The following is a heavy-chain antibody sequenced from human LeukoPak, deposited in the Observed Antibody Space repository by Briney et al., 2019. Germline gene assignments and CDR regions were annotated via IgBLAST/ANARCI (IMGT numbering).Heavy chain of an antibody. D-gene: IGHD3-10*01. CDR1: GFTFSSYA. CDR3: AGGSGSYFNYYYGMDV. J-gene: IGHJ6*02. Sequence: GGSLRLSCAASGFTFSSYAMSWVRQAPGKGLEWVSAISGSGGSTYYADSVKGRFTISRDNSKNTLYLQMNSLRAEDTAVYYCAGGSGSYFNYYYGMDVWGQGTTVTVSS. V-gene: IGHV3-23*01. CDR2: ISGSGGST.